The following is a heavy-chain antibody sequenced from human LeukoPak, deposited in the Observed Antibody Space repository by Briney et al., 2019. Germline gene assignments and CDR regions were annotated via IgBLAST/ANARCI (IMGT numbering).Heavy chain of an antibody. Sequence: PGGSLRLSCAASGFTFSSYAMNWVRQAPGKGLEWVSGISNSGGSTYYADSVKGRFTISRDNSKNTLYLQMNSLRAEATAVYYCAKETSSSFDYWGQGTLVTVSS. D-gene: IGHD6-6*01. J-gene: IGHJ4*02. CDR1: GFTFSSYA. CDR3: AKETSSSFDY. CDR2: ISNSGGST. V-gene: IGHV3-23*01.